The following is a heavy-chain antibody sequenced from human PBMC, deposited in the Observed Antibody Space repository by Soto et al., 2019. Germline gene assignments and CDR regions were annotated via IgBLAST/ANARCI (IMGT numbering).Heavy chain of an antibody. CDR3: ARQIYDSDTGPNFQYYFES. J-gene: IGHJ4*02. D-gene: IGHD3-22*01. CDR1: GYSFAGYW. V-gene: IGHV5-10-1*01. CDR2: IDPSDSQT. Sequence: GASLKISCKGSGYSFAGYWITWVRQKPGKGLEWMGRIDPSDSQTYYSTSFRGHVTISVTKSITTVFLQWSSLRDSYTAMYYCARQIYDSDTGPNFQYYFESWGQGTPVTVSS.